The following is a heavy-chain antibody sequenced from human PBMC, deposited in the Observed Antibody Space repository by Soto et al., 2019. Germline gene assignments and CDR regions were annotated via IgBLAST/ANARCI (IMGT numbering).Heavy chain of an antibody. D-gene: IGHD6-6*01. V-gene: IGHV3-23*01. CDR1: GFTFSNYS. CDR3: AKALQYSSSRDYFYYGMDV. CDR2: MNNGGRS. Sequence: GGSLRLSCAASGFTFSNYSMSWVRQAPGKGLEWVSGMNNGGRSYYADSVKGRFTISRDTSKNMLYLQMNSLRADDTAVFYCAKALQYSSSRDYFYYGMDVWGQGTTVTVSS. J-gene: IGHJ6*02.